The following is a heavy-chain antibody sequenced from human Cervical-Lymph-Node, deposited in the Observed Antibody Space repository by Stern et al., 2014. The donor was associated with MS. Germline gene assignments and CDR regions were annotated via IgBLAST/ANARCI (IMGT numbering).Heavy chain of an antibody. CDR2: IYYSGST. V-gene: IGHV4-59*12. CDR1: GGSISSYY. Sequence: VQLVQSGPGLVKPSETLSLTCTVSGGSISSYYWSWIRQPPGKGLEWIGYIYYSGSTNYNPSLKSRVTISVDTSKTHFPLKLGCVTAADAAVYYGGREAGGETTTLFDYGGQGTLVPVSS. D-gene: IGHD3-16*01. J-gene: IGHJ4*02. CDR3: GREAGGETTTLFDY.